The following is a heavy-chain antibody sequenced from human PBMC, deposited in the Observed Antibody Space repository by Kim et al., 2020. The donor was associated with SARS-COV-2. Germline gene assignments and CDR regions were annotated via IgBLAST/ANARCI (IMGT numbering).Heavy chain of an antibody. CDR3: AALDTAHVPGGI. D-gene: IGHD3-10*02. Sequence: KCYVDSVNGRFTVSRDNAKNSRYLQMSSLRTEDTAIYYCAALDTAHVPGGIWGQGTLVSVSS. CDR2: K. V-gene: IGHV3-7*01. J-gene: IGHJ4*02.